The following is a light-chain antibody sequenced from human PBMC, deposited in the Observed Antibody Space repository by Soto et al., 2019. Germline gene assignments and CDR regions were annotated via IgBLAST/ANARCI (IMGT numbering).Light chain of an antibody. CDR1: QSVSSSY. V-gene: IGKV3-20*01. CDR2: GAS. CDR3: QPYGIFT. J-gene: IGKJ3*01. Sequence: EIVLTQSPGTLSLSPGERATLSCRASQSVSSSYLAWYQQKPGQAPRLLIYGASSRATGIPDRFSGSGSGTDFTLTISRLEPEDFAVYYCQPYGIFTFGPGTKVDIK.